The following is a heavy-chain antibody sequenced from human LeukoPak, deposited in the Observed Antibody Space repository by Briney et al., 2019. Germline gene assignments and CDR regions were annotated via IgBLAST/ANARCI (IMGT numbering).Heavy chain of an antibody. CDR2: ISGSGVST. V-gene: IGHV3-23*01. Sequence: GGSLRLSCAASGFTFRTSGMSWVRQAPGKGLEWVSAISGSGVSTYYADSVKGRFTISRDNSKNTLYLQMNSLRAEDTAVYYCSKEYGYTYGEFDYWGQGTLVTVSS. CDR3: SKEYGYTYGEFDY. CDR1: GFTFRTSG. D-gene: IGHD5-18*01. J-gene: IGHJ4*02.